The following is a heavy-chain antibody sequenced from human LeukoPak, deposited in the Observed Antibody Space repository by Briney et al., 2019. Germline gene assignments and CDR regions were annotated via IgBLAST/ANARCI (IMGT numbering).Heavy chain of an antibody. CDR1: GGSFSGYY. CDR3: ARLPLRGYKSRSKYYFDY. CDR2: INHSGST. D-gene: IGHD5-18*01. J-gene: IGHJ4*02. Sequence: PSETLSLTCAVYGGSFSGYYWSWIRQPPGKGLEWIGEINHSGSTNYNPSPKSRVTISVDTSKNQFSLKLSSVTAADTAVYYCARLPLRGYKSRSKYYFDYWGQGTLVTVSS. V-gene: IGHV4-34*01.